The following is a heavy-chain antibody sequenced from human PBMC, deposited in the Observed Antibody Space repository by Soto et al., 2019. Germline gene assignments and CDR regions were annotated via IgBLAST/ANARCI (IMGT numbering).Heavy chain of an antibody. CDR3: ARSYNWNPTYYYYYYMDV. Sequence: SVKVSCKASGGTFSSYTISWVRQAPGQGLEWMGRIIPILGIANYAQKFQGRVTITADKSASTAYMELSSLRSEDTAVYYCARSYNWNPTYYYYYYMDVWGKGTTVTVSS. J-gene: IGHJ6*03. D-gene: IGHD1-20*01. V-gene: IGHV1-69*02. CDR1: GGTFSSYT. CDR2: IIPILGIA.